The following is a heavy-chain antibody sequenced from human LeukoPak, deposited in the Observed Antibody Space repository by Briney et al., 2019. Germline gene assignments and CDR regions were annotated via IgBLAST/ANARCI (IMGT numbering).Heavy chain of an antibody. D-gene: IGHD3-10*01. Sequence: SETLSLTCIVSGGSISSSAYYWGWLRQSPGKGLEWLGNIYYSGRTYYNPSLKTRVTISVDTSKNQFSLKLSSVTAADTAVYYCARQKASGSYYKVLNWFDPWGQGTLVTVSS. J-gene: IGHJ5*02. CDR2: IYYSGRT. CDR3: ARQKASGSYYKVLNWFDP. V-gene: IGHV4-39*01. CDR1: GGSISSSAYY.